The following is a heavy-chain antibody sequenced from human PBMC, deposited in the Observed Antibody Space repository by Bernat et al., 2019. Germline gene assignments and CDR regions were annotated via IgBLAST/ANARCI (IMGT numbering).Heavy chain of an antibody. CDR2: IIPILGIA. CDR1: GGTFSSYA. CDR3: ARDCRDRSSGIAAAGMKFGLDY. Sequence: QVQLVQSGAEVKKPGSSVKVSCKASGGTFSSYAISWVRQAPGQGLEWMGRIIPILGIANYAQKFQGRVTITADKSTSTAYMELSSLRSEDTAVYYCARDCRDRSSGIAAAGMKFGLDYWGQGTLVTVSS. J-gene: IGHJ4*02. D-gene: IGHD6-13*01. V-gene: IGHV1-69*04.